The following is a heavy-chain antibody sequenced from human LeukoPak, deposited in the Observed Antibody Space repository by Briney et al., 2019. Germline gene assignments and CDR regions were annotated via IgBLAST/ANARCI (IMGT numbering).Heavy chain of an antibody. Sequence: GGSLRLSCAAFGFAFRNYDMHWVRQATGKGLEWVAGISIVGDTYYSGSVKGRFTISRENAKNALYLQMNSLRAGDTAVYYCARVPESERGACPFDHWGQGTLVTVSS. CDR2: ISIVGDT. V-gene: IGHV3-13*04. CDR3: ARVPESERGACPFDH. D-gene: IGHD1-1*01. J-gene: IGHJ4*02. CDR1: GFAFRNYD.